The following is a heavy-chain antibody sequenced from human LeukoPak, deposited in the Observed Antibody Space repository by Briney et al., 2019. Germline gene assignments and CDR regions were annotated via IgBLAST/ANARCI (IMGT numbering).Heavy chain of an antibody. CDR3: TTGAGSYRMYYDYYMDV. Sequence: GGSLRLSCAASGFTFSNAWMSWVRQAPGKGLEWVGRIKSKTDGGTTDYAAPVKGRFTISRDDSKNTLYLQMNSLKTEDTAVYYCTTGAGSYRMYYDYYMDVWGKGTTVTVSS. CDR2: IKSKTDGGTT. V-gene: IGHV3-15*01. J-gene: IGHJ6*03. D-gene: IGHD1-26*01. CDR1: GFTFSNAW.